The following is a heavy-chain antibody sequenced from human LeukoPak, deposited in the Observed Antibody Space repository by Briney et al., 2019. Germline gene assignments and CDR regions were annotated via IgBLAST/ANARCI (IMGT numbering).Heavy chain of an antibody. CDR2: IIPILGIA. V-gene: IGHV1-69*04. CDR1: GGTFSSYA. D-gene: IGHD3-10*01. CDR3: ARDPRTMAYGAFDI. J-gene: IGHJ3*02. Sequence: SVKVSCKASGGTFSSYAISWVRQAPGQGLEWMGRIIPILGIANYAQKFQGRVTITADKSTSTAYMELSSLRSEDTAVYYCARDPRTMAYGAFDIWGQGTMVTVSS.